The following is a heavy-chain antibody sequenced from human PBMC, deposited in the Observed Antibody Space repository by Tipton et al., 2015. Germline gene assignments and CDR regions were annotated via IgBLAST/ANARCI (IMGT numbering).Heavy chain of an antibody. CDR3: ASQSLMISFGGVIPPFIFDH. D-gene: IGHD3-16*01. V-gene: IGHV1-8*01. Sequence: QLVQSGAEVKKPGASVKVSCKASGYTFTSYDINWFRQATGQGLERMGWMSANSGVTGYAQKVQGRVTMTRDTSVRTAYMELSSLRSEDTAVYYCASQSLMISFGGVIPPFIFDHWGQGILVTVST. CDR2: MSANSGVT. CDR1: GYTFTSYD. J-gene: IGHJ4*02.